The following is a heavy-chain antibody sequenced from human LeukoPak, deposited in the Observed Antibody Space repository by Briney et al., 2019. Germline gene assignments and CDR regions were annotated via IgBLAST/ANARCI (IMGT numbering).Heavy chain of an antibody. CDR2: ISNNGGYT. Sequence: PGGSLRLSCAASGFTFSSSAMSWVRQAPGKGLEWVSAISNNGGYTYYADSVQGRFTISRDNSKSTLCLQMNSLRAEDTAVYYCARDRPNSGSCFDWGQGTLVTVSS. V-gene: IGHV3-23*01. D-gene: IGHD1-26*01. CDR3: ARDRPNSGSCFD. J-gene: IGHJ4*02. CDR1: GFTFSSSA.